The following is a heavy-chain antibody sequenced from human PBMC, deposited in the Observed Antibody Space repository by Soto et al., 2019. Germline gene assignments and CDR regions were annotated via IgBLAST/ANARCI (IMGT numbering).Heavy chain of an antibody. CDR3: ASATVVAATFDF. CDR1: GFAFRSYN. CDR2: ISSGSSNI. J-gene: IGHJ4*02. D-gene: IGHD2-15*01. V-gene: IGHV3-21*01. Sequence: EVQLVESGGGLVKPGGSLTLSCAASGFAFRSYNMNWVRQAPGKELEWVASISSGSSNIYYADSVKGRFTISRDNAKNSLFLQMDSLRAEDSAVYYCASATVVAATFDFWGQGTLVTVSS.